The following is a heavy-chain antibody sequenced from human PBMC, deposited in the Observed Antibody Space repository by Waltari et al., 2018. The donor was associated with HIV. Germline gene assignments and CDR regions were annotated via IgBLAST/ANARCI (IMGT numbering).Heavy chain of an antibody. CDR1: GGSISSSSYY. Sequence: QLQLQESGPGLVKPSETLSLTCTVSGGSISSSSYYWGWIRQPPGKGLEWIGSIYYSGSTYYNPSLKSRVTISVDTSKNQFSLKLSSVTAADTAVYYCARRKGRGLLDYWGQGTLVTVSS. CDR2: IYYSGST. CDR3: ARRKGRGLLDY. V-gene: IGHV4-39*01. J-gene: IGHJ4*02.